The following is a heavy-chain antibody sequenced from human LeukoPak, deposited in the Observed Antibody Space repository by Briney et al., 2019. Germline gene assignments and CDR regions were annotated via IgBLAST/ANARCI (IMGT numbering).Heavy chain of an antibody. D-gene: IGHD3-10*02. J-gene: IGHJ4*02. CDR2: INHSGST. CDR3: ARGRNTMFPHLLKYYFDY. CDR1: CGSFCGFL. Sequence: PSETLSLTCAGYCGSFCGFLWSWIRQPPGKGLEWIGEINHSGSTNYNPSLLRRATISVDTSKNQSSLKLSSVTAADTAVYYCARGRNTMFPHLLKYYFDYWGQGTLVTVSS. V-gene: IGHV4-34*01.